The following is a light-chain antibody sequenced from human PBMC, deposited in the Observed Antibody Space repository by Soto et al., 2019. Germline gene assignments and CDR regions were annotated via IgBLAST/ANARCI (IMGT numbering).Light chain of an antibody. Sequence: DIVMTQSPDSLAVSLGERATINCKSSQGVLYSSNNKNYLAWYQQRPGQPPTLLIYWASTRESGVPDRFSGSGSGTDFTLTISSLQAEDVAVYYCQQYYSTPPTFGQGTKLEIK. J-gene: IGKJ2*01. CDR3: QQYYSTPPT. CDR2: WAS. CDR1: QGVLYSSNNKNY. V-gene: IGKV4-1*01.